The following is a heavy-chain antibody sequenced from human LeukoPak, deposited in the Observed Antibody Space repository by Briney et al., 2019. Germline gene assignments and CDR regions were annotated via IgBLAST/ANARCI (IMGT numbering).Heavy chain of an antibody. J-gene: IGHJ6*02. CDR3: ARGLGYCSSTSCYGGAEFSDYYYGMDV. Sequence: SETLSLTCTVSGGSISSSSYYWGWIRQPPGKGLEWIGSIYYSGSTYYNPSLKSRVTISVDTSKNQFSLKLSSVTAADTAVYYCARGLGYCSSTSCYGGAEFSDYYYGMDVWGQGTTVTVSS. CDR2: IYYSGST. D-gene: IGHD2-2*01. V-gene: IGHV4-39*07. CDR1: GGSISSSSYY.